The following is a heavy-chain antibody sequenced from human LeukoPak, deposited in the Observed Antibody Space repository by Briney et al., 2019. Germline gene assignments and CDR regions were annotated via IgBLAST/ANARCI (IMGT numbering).Heavy chain of an antibody. V-gene: IGHV3-21*01. Sequence: PGGSLRLSCAASGFTFDTSTKNWVRQAPGKGLEWVSSISSTSSYIYYADSVRGRFTISRDNAKNSLYLQMNSLRAEDTAVYYCARGTYTTSPRNPKYYFDYWGQGTLVTVSS. CDR3: ARGTYTTSPRNPKYYFDY. CDR2: ISSTSSYI. J-gene: IGHJ4*02. CDR1: GFTFDTST. D-gene: IGHD2/OR15-2a*01.